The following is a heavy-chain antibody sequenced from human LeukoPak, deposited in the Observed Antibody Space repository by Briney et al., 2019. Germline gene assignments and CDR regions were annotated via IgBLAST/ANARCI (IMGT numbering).Heavy chain of an antibody. D-gene: IGHD4-11*01. CDR2: IYPGDSDT. J-gene: IGHJ4*02. CDR3: ARSIDYSLNRGFDY. V-gene: IGHV5-51*01. Sequence: VASVRVSCQASGYSFTSYWIGWVRQMPGKGLEWMGIIYPGDSDTGYSPSFQGQVTISADKSISTAYLQWSSLKASDTAMYYCARSIDYSLNRGFDYWGQGTLVTVSS. CDR1: GYSFTSYW.